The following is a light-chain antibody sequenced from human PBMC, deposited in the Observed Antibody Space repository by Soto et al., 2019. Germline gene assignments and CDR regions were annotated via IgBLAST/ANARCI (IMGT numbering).Light chain of an antibody. V-gene: IGKV3-11*01. CDR3: QQRSNWPLT. CDR1: QSVSSY. Sequence: EIVLTQSPATLSLSPGERATLSSRASQSVSSYLAWYQQKPGQAPRLLIYDASNRATGIPARFSGSGSGTDFTLTISSLEPEDFAVYYCQQRSNWPLTFGHGTKVEIK. CDR2: DAS. J-gene: IGKJ1*01.